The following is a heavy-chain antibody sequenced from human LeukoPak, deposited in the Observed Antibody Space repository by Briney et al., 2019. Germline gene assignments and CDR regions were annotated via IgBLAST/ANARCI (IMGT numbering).Heavy chain of an antibody. J-gene: IGHJ4*02. Sequence: SETLSLTCAVYGGSFSGYYWSWIRQPPGKGLEWIGYVYYRGSAYYNPSLNSRVTMSIDTSKNQFSLELSSVTAADTAVYYCARDWSLDYWGQGTLVTVSS. CDR2: VYYRGSA. CDR3: ARDWSLDY. V-gene: IGHV4-34*09. CDR1: GGSFSGYY.